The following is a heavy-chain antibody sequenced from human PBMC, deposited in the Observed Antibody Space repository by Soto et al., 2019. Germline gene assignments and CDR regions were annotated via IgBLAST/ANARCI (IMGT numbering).Heavy chain of an antibody. CDR1: GFSLSTTGEG. V-gene: IGHV2-5*01. Sequence: QITLKEAGSTLVKPTQTLSLTCTFSGFSLSTTGEGVFWIRQPPGKAPEWLALVHWNDDKRYSPYLRPRLSISKDTSRNQVVLSLTNLDPVNTGTYDCAHSRLADTGPDYNGLDVWGQGTTVIVSS. CDR2: VHWNDDK. D-gene: IGHD1-1*01. CDR3: AHSRLADTGPDYNGLDV. J-gene: IGHJ6*02.